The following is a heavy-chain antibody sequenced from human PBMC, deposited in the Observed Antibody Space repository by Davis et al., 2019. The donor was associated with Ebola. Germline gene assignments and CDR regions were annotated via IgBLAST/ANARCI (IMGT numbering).Heavy chain of an antibody. V-gene: IGHV3-33*01. J-gene: IGHJ4*02. CDR3: ARGEYGYSSGSYY. CDR2: IWYDGSNK. CDR1: GFTFSSYG. Sequence: PGGSLRLSCAASGFTFSSYGMHWVRQAPGKGLEWVAVIWYDGSNKYYADSVKGRFTISRDNSKNTLYLQMNSLRAEDTAVYYCARGEYGYSSGSYYWGQGTLVTVSS. D-gene: IGHD6-19*01.